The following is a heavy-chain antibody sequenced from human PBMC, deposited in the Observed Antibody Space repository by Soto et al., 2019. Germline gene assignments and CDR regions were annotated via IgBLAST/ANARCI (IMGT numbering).Heavy chain of an antibody. J-gene: IGHJ6*02. CDR1: GFTFSDHY. V-gene: IGHV3-72*01. CDR3: ARVKGGYSYGFYDGMDV. Sequence: GGSLRFSCAASGFTFSDHYMDWVRQAPGKGLEWVGRTRNKANSYTTEYAASVKGRFTISRDDSKNSLYLQMNSLKTEDTAVYYCARVKGGYSYGFYDGMDVWGQGTTVTVSS. CDR2: TRNKANSYTT. D-gene: IGHD5-18*01.